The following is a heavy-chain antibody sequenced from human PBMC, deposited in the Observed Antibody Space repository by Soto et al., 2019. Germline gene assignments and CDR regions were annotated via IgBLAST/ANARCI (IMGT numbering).Heavy chain of an antibody. CDR1: GGFISPYH. CDR3: VRGGYMNGSETDEIYA. Sequence: SETLSLTCTVSGGFISPYHSSWVRQPPGKGLEWIGYIYHSGSTNYNPSLKSRVIISVDTSRNQFSLKLSSVTAADTAVYYCVRGGYMNGSETDEIYAWAQGTTVTISS. V-gene: IGHV4-59*01. D-gene: IGHD3-10*01. J-gene: IGHJ6*02. CDR2: IYHSGST.